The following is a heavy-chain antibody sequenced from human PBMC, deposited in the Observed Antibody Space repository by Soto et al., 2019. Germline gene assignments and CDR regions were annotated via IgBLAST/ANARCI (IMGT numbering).Heavy chain of an antibody. V-gene: IGHV3-49*03. Sequence: GGSLRLSCTASGFTFGXYAMXXXRQVTEKGLEWVGLFGSKAYGGTTEYAASVKGRFIVSRDDSKSIAYLQMNSLKTEDTAVYYCTIVSEIEGYDFWSGYEYYYYGMDVWGQGTTVTVSS. CDR1: GFTFGXYA. D-gene: IGHD3-3*01. J-gene: IGHJ6*02. CDR2: FGSKAYGGTT. CDR3: TIVSEIEGYDFWSGYEYYYYGMDV.